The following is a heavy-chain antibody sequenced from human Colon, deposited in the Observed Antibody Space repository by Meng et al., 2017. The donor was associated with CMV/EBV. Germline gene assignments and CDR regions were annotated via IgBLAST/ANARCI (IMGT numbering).Heavy chain of an antibody. J-gene: IGHJ6*02. CDR2: ISSSSTI. V-gene: IGHV3-69-1*02. CDR3: ARVAGDPLYYYYGMDV. CDR1: GFTFSSYS. Sequence: GESLKISCAASGFTFSSYSMNWVRQAPGKGLEWVSSISSSSTIYYADSVKGRFTISRDNAKNSLYLQMNSLRAEDTAVYYCARVAGDPLYYYYGMDVWGQGTTVTVSS. D-gene: IGHD6-19*01.